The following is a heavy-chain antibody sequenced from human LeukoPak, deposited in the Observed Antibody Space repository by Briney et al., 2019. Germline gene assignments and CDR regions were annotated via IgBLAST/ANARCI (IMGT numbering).Heavy chain of an antibody. V-gene: IGHV1-69*13. CDR3: ARGGYYYDSSGYYYGAFDI. D-gene: IGHD3-22*01. CDR1: GGTFSSYA. J-gene: IGHJ3*02. Sequence: SVKVSCKASGGTFSSYAISWVRQAPGQGLEWMGGIIPIFGTANYAQKFQGRVTITADESTSTAYMELSSLRSEDTAVYYCARGGYYYDSSGYYYGAFDIWGQGTMVTVSS. CDR2: IIPIFGTA.